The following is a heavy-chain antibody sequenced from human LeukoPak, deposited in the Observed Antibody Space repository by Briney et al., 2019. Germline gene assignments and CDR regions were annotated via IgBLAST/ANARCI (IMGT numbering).Heavy chain of an antibody. J-gene: IGHJ3*02. V-gene: IGHV4-39*01. Sequence: SETLSLTCTVSGGSISSTTYYWGWIRQPPGKGLEWIGSIHYSGHILYNPSLKSRVTISVDTSKNQFSLKLTSVTAADTAVHYCARWPRPAIGDTGGFDIWGQGIMVTVSS. CDR3: ARWPRPAIGDTGGFDI. CDR2: IHYSGHI. D-gene: IGHD2-8*02. CDR1: GGSISSTTYY.